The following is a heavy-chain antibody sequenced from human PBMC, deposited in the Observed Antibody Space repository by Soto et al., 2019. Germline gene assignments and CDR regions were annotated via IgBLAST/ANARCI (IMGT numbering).Heavy chain of an antibody. J-gene: IGHJ5*02. V-gene: IGHV1-8*01. Sequence: ASVKVSCKASGYIFTNNDVSWVRQATGQGLEWMGWMNPGSGDTGYAQKFQGRVTMTRDISIATAYMELSSLRADDTAIYYCARMASFGSLNWFDPWGQGTLVTVSS. D-gene: IGHD5-18*01. CDR3: ARMASFGSLNWFDP. CDR2: MNPGSGDT. CDR1: GYIFTNND.